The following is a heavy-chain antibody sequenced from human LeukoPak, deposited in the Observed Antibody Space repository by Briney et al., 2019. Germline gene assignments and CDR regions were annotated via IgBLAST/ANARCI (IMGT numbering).Heavy chain of an antibody. CDR2: INPNSGGT. V-gene: IGHV1-2*02. CDR3: ARVLFYSSGNKSNRVDY. Sequence: ASVKVSCKASGYTFTGYYMHWVRQAPGQGLEWMGWINPNSGGTNYAQKFQGRVTMTRDTSISTAYMQLSRLRSDDTAVYYCARVLFYSSGNKSNRVDYWGQGTLVTVSS. J-gene: IGHJ4*02. CDR1: GYTFTGYY. D-gene: IGHD6-19*01.